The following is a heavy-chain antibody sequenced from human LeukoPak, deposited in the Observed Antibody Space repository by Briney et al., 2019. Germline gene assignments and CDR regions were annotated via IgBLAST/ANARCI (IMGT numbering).Heavy chain of an antibody. CDR2: IYYSGST. Sequence: SETLSLTCTGSGGSISSYYWSWIRQPPGKGLEWIGYIYYSGSTNYNPSLKSRVTISVDTSKNQFSLKLSSVSAADTAVYYCARDRGAIRYWGQGTLVTVSS. D-gene: IGHD2-2*02. CDR1: GGSISSYY. V-gene: IGHV4-59*01. CDR3: ARDRGAIRY. J-gene: IGHJ4*02.